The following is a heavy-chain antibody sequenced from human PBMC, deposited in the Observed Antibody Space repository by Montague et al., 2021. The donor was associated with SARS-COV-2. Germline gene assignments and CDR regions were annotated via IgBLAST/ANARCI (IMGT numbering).Heavy chain of an antibody. Sequence: TLSLTCTVSGGSISSGGYYWSWIRQHPGKGLEWIGYIYYSGSTYYNPSLKSRLTIPVDTSKNRFSLKLSSVTAAGTAMYYCARARVVAPTTRNWFDPWGQGTLVTVSS. CDR2: IYYSGST. J-gene: IGHJ5*02. CDR1: GGSISSGGYY. CDR3: ARARVVAPTTRNWFDP. D-gene: IGHD2-2*01. V-gene: IGHV4-31*03.